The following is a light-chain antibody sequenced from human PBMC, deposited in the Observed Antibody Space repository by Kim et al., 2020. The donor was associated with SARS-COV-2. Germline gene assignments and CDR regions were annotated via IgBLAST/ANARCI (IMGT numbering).Light chain of an antibody. V-gene: IGKV3-15*01. CDR3: QHYTDWPLT. Sequence: VSPGERATLSCRASQSVGNKLAWYQQKPGQAPRLLMFGASTRATGIPARFSGSGSGAEFTLTISSLQSEDVAIYYCQHYTDWPLTFGGGTKVDIK. CDR1: QSVGNK. CDR2: GAS. J-gene: IGKJ4*01.